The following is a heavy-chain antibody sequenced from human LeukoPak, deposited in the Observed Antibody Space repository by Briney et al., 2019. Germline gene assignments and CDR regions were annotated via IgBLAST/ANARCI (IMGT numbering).Heavy chain of an antibody. CDR2: INHSGST. J-gene: IGHJ5*02. CDR1: GFTFSSYE. Sequence: GSLRLSCAASGFTFSSYEMNWVRQPPGKGLEWIGEINHSGSTNYNPSLKSRVTISVDTSKNQFSLKLSSVTAADTAVYYCARGDDCSGGSCNSAWFDPWGQGTLVTVSS. D-gene: IGHD2-15*01. V-gene: IGHV4-34*01. CDR3: ARGDDCSGGSCNSAWFDP.